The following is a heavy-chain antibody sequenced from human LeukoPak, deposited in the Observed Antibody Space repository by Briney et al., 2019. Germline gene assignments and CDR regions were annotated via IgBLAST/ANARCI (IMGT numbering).Heavy chain of an antibody. Sequence: SETLSLTCTVSGGPISSSSYYWGWIRQPPGKGLEWIGSIYYSGSTYYNPSLKSRVTISVDTSKNQFSLELSSVTAADTAVYYCARVAPINYYDSSGYYYGWFDPWGQGTLVTVSS. CDR3: ARVAPINYYDSSGYYYGWFDP. CDR1: GGPISSSSYY. D-gene: IGHD3-22*01. V-gene: IGHV4-39*07. CDR2: IYYSGST. J-gene: IGHJ5*02.